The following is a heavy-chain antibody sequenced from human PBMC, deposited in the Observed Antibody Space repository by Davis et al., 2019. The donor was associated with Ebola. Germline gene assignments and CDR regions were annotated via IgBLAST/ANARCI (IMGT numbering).Heavy chain of an antibody. Sequence: GESLKISCKGSGYSFTSYWISWVRQMPGKGLEWMGRIDPSDSYTNYSPSFQGHVTISADKSISTAYLQWSSLKASDTAMYYCVRHYYYDSSGYQTWGQGTLVTVSS. CDR3: VRHYYYDSSGYQT. CDR2: IDPSDSYT. V-gene: IGHV5-10-1*01. D-gene: IGHD3-22*01. CDR1: GYSFTSYW. J-gene: IGHJ4*02.